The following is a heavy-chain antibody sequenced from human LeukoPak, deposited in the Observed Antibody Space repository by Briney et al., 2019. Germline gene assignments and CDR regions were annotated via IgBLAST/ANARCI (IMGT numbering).Heavy chain of an antibody. CDR2: INTNTGNP. CDR3: ARDTLYYDSSGYYESPGY. V-gene: IGHV7-4-1*02. J-gene: IGHJ4*02. Sequence: ASVKVSCKASGYTFTSYAMNWVRQAPGQGLEWMGWINTNTGNPTYAQGFTGRFVFSLDTSVSTAYLQISSLKAEDTAVYYCARDTLYYDSSGYYESPGYWGQGTLVTVSS. D-gene: IGHD3-22*01. CDR1: GYTFTSYA.